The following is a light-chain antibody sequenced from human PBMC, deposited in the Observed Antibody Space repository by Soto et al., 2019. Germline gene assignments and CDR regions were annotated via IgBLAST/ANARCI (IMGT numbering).Light chain of an antibody. CDR1: QSVISN. Sequence: EIFVTQSPAILSVSPGECVTLSCRASQSVISNLAWYQQKLGQAPRLLIYGASTRASGIPARFSGSGSGTEFFLTLSSLQSEDFAVYYCQYYNNWLGAFGGGTKVEIK. J-gene: IGKJ4*01. CDR2: GAS. CDR3: QYYNNWLGA. V-gene: IGKV3-15*01.